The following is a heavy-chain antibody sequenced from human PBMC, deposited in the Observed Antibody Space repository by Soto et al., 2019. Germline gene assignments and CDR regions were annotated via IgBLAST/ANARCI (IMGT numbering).Heavy chain of an antibody. CDR2: TYGAAST. CDR3: ARDGPSRSRYYFDY. D-gene: IGHD6-13*01. V-gene: IGHV3-66*01. Sequence: EVQLVESGGGLVQPGGSLRLSCAASGFTVSSNYMNWVCQAPGKGLEWVSITYGAASTYYADSAKGRFTISRDNSKNTLYLQMNSLRAEDTAVYYCARDGPSRSRYYFDYWGQGTLVTVSS. J-gene: IGHJ4*02. CDR1: GFTVSSNY.